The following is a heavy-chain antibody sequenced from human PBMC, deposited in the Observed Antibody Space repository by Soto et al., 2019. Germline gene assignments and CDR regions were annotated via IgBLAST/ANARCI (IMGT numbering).Heavy chain of an antibody. J-gene: IGHJ6*02. Sequence: SETPSLTCAVYGGSFSGYYWSWIRQPPGKGLEWIGEINHSGSTNYNPSLKSRVTISVDTSKNQFSLKLSSVTAADTPVYYCARLVHSISWHYYYQYRMAVPGQGT. V-gene: IGHV4-34*01. CDR3: ARLVHSISWHYYYQYRMAV. CDR2: INHSGST. CDR1: GGSFSGYY. D-gene: IGHD3-3*02.